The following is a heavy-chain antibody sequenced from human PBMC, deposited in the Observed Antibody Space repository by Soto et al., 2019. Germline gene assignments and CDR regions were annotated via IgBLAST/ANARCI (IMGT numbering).Heavy chain of an antibody. CDR1: GYTFTSYA. CDR2: INAGNGNT. D-gene: IGHD4-17*01. V-gene: IGHV1-3*01. Sequence: QVQLVQSGAEVKKPGASVKVSCKASGYTFTSYAMHWVRQAPGQRVEWMGWINAGNGNTKYSQKFQGRVTITRDTSASTAYMELSSLRSEDTAVYYCARWPTVTTGYYYYGMDVWGQGTTVTVSS. CDR3: ARWPTVTTGYYYYGMDV. J-gene: IGHJ6*02.